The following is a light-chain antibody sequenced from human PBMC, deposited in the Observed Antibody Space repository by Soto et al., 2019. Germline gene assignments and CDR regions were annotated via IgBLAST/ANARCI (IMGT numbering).Light chain of an antibody. CDR1: SGSIANNY. CDR3: QSYDSDFLV. V-gene: IGLV6-57*04. Sequence: NFMLTQPYSVSESPGKTLSISCTRSSGSIANNYVQWYQQRPGSAPTTVIYENNQRLSGVPDRFSGSTDGSSNSASLTISGLQTEDEADYYCQSYDSDFLVFGGGTKLTVL. J-gene: IGLJ2*01. CDR2: ENN.